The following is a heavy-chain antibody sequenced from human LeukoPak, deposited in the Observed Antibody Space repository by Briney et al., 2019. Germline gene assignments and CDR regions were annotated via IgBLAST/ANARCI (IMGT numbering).Heavy chain of an antibody. CDR1: GFTFSSYW. CDR2: IKQDGSEK. J-gene: IGHJ4*02. Sequence: GGSLRLSCAASGFTFSSYWMSWVRQAPGKGLEWVANIKQDGSEKYYVDSVKGRFTISRDNAKNSLYLQMNSLRAEDTAVYYCARDNWNPEFTFDYWGQGTLVTVSS. CDR3: ARDNWNPEFTFDY. V-gene: IGHV3-7*01. D-gene: IGHD1-1*01.